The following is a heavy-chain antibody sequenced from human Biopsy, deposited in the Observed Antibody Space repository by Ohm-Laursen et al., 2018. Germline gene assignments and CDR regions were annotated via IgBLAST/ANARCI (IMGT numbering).Heavy chain of an antibody. Sequence: SETLSLTCTVSGGSFTGHYWTWIRQPPGKGLEWIGHISHTGYTSYKSSLKSRVTISLDTPRKHFSLGLTSLAAADTAVYYCARGSNEYGGLYFPHWGQGTLVTVSS. J-gene: IGHJ1*01. CDR3: ARGSNEYGGLYFPH. V-gene: IGHV4-59*11. CDR1: GGSFTGHY. D-gene: IGHD4-23*01. CDR2: ISHTGYT.